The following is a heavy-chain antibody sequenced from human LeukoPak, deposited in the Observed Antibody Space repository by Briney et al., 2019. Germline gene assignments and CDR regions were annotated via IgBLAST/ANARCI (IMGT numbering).Heavy chain of an antibody. CDR1: GGSISSYY. Sequence: SETLSLTCTVSGGSISSYYWSWIRQPPGKGLEWIGYIYYSGSTNYNPSLKSRVTISVDTSKNQFSLKLSSVTAADTAVYYCARDKRDVKTMDYGMDVWGQGTTVTVSS. CDR2: IYYSGST. CDR3: ARDKRDVKTMDYGMDV. J-gene: IGHJ6*02. V-gene: IGHV4-59*12. D-gene: IGHD1-1*01.